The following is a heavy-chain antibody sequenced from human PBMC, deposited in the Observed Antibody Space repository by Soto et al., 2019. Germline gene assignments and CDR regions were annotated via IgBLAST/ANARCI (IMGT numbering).Heavy chain of an antibody. CDR2: IKHDGSQS. V-gene: IGHV3-7*03. J-gene: IGHJ5*02. Sequence: GESLKISCITSGFTFSKFWMSWVRQAPGKGLEWVANIKHDGSQSYYEDSVKGRFTISRDNAKNSLYLQVNSLRVDDTAVYFCARLLLYSTSGRGWFDPRGQGTLVTVSS. CDR1: GFTFSKFW. D-gene: IGHD2-8*02. CDR3: ARLLLYSTSGRGWFDP.